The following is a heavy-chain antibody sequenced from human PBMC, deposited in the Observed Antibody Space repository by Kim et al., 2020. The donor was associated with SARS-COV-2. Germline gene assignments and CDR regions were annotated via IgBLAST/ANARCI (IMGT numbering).Heavy chain of an antibody. D-gene: IGHD6-19*01. V-gene: IGHV4-59*01. J-gene: IGHJ4*02. Sequence: PSLKSRVTISVDTSKNQFFLKLSSVTAADTAVYYCARNRGPGYSSGWYRDWGQGTLVTVSS. CDR3: ARNRGPGYSSGWYRD.